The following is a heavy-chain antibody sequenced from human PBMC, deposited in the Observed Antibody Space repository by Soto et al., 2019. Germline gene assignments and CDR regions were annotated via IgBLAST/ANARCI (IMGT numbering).Heavy chain of an antibody. CDR1: GFTFRSYA. J-gene: IGHJ3*02. CDR2: ISYDGNYK. D-gene: IGHD6-25*01. V-gene: IGHV3-30-3*01. Sequence: QVQLVESGGGVVQPGRSLRLSCTSSGFTFRSYAMYWVRQAPGKGLEWVAIISYDGNYKSYADSVKGRFTISRDNSKNTVYLQMNSLRDEDTAVYYCARVGYSSGGGALDIWGQGTMVTVSS. CDR3: ARVGYSSGGGALDI.